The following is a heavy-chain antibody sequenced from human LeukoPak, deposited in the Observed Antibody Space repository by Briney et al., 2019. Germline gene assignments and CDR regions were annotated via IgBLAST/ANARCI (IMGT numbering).Heavy chain of an antibody. Sequence: PGRSLRLSCAASGFTFSNFAMHWVRQAPGKGLEWVAVISYDGSNKYYADSVKGRFTISRDNSKNTLYLQMNRLRAEDTAVYYCARGDGYNSYYFDYWGQGTLVTVSS. D-gene: IGHD5-24*01. CDR2: ISYDGSNK. V-gene: IGHV3-30*14. CDR1: GFTFSNFA. J-gene: IGHJ4*02. CDR3: ARGDGYNSYYFDY.